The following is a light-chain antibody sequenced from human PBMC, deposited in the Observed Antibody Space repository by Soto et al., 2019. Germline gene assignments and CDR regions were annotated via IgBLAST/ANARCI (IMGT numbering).Light chain of an antibody. CDR2: AAS. J-gene: IGKJ4*01. CDR1: QDINIY. Sequence: DIQMTQSPSSLSASVGDRVTITCRAGQDINIYLAWYQQKPGKVPKLLISAASTLQSGVQSRFSGSGSGTDFTLTISSLQPEDVATYYCQMYDDAPLTFGGGTKVEIK. CDR3: QMYDDAPLT. V-gene: IGKV1-27*01.